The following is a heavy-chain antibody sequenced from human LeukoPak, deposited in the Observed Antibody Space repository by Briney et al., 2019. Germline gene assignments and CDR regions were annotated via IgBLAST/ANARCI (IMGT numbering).Heavy chain of an antibody. D-gene: IGHD2-21*01. V-gene: IGHV3-33*01. J-gene: IGHJ4*02. Sequence: GRSLRLSCAVSGLSFSRYGMLRVREALGKGLEWVADIWYDGTNEYYAESVKGRFTISRDNSKDTLYLQMNSLRAEDTALYYCATVSYSGINYFISWGRGTLVTVSS. CDR1: GLSFSRYG. CDR3: ATVSYSGINYFIS. CDR2: IWYDGTNE.